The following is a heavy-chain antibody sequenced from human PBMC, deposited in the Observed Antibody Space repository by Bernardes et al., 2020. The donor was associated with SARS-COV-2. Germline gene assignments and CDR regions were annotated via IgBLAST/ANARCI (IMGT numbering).Heavy chain of an antibody. Sequence: GGSLRLSCVASGFSFSSYGMHWVRQALGKGLECVTVISYDGRDKYYPDSVKGRFTISRDNSKNTLYLQMNSLRAEDTAVYYCAKAGYYDSSGYYRLNAFDIWGQGTMVTVSS. CDR2: ISYDGRDK. J-gene: IGHJ3*02. D-gene: IGHD3-22*01. V-gene: IGHV3-30*18. CDR3: AKAGYYDSSGYYRLNAFDI. CDR1: GFSFSSYG.